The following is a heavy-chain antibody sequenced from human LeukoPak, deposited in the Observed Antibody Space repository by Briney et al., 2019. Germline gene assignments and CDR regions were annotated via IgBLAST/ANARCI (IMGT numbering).Heavy chain of an antibody. CDR3: ARDRIVVVPAAIGDAFDI. D-gene: IGHD2-2*01. Sequence: PGGSLRLSCAASGFTFSSYGMHWVRQAPGKGLEWVAVIWYDGSNKYYADSVKGRFTISRDNSKNTLYLQMNSLRAEDTAVYYCARDRIVVVPAAIGDAFDIWAKGQWSPSLQ. J-gene: IGHJ3*02. V-gene: IGHV3-33*01. CDR2: IWYDGSNK. CDR1: GFTFSSYG.